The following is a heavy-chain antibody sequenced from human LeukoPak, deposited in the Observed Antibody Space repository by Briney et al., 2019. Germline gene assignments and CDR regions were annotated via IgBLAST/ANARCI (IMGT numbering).Heavy chain of an antibody. J-gene: IGHJ4*02. CDR3: ARGSYSPHY. Sequence: NPSETLSLTCTVSGGSISSYYWSWIRQPPGKGLEWIGYIYYSGRTYYNPSLKSRITISVDTSKNQFSLKLSSVTAADTAVYYCARGSYSPHYWGQGTLVSVSS. V-gene: IGHV4-59*01. D-gene: IGHD4-11*01. CDR1: GGSISSYY. CDR2: IYYSGRT.